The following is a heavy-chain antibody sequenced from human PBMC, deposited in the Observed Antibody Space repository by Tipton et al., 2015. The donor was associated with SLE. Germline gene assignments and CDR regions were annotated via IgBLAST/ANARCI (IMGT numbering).Heavy chain of an antibody. Sequence: SLRLSCAASGFTFSSYGMSWVRQAPGKGLEWVSAISGSGGSTYYADSVKGRFTISRDNSKNTLYLQMNSLRAEDTAVYYCATERGSYCSSTSCHLYWGQGTLVTVSS. V-gene: IGHV3-23*01. CDR3: ATERGSYCSSTSCHLY. CDR1: GFTFSSYG. CDR2: ISGSGGST. D-gene: IGHD2-2*01. J-gene: IGHJ4*02.